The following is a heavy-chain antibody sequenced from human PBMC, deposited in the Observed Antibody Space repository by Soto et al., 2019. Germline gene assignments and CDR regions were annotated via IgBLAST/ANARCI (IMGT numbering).Heavy chain of an antibody. CDR3: ARYSSTMGRNYGMDV. CDR1: GGSISSYY. CDR2: IYYSGST. V-gene: IGHV4-59*01. J-gene: IGHJ6*02. D-gene: IGHD6-13*01. Sequence: SETLSLTSTVSGGSISSYYWILIRQPPGKGLEWIGYIYYSGSTNYNPSLKSRVTISVDTSKNQFSLKLSSVTAADTAVYYCARYSSTMGRNYGMDVWGQGTTVTVSS.